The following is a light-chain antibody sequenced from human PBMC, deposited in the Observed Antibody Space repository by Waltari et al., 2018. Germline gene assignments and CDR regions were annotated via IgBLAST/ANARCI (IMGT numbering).Light chain of an antibody. CDR1: SSNIGNND. J-gene: IGLJ3*02. CDR3: GTWDTSLTAGV. CDR2: GNK. V-gene: IGLV1-51*01. Sequence: QSVLTQPPSVSAAPGHNVTISCSGSSSNIGNNDVSWYQQLPGTAPQLLIYGNKKRPSGTPDRFSGSKAGTSATLGITGLQTGDEADYYCGTWDTSLTAGVFGGGTKLTVL.